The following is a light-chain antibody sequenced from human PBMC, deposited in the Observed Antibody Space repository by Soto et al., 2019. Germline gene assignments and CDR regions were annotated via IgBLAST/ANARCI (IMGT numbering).Light chain of an antibody. Sequence: QSALTQPPSASGSPGQSVTISCNGTSSDVGGYNYVSWYQQHPGKAPKLMIYEVSKRPSGVPDRFSGSKSGNTASLTVSGLQAEDEADYYCSSYAGSRVFGGGTQLTVL. CDR1: SSDVGGYNY. V-gene: IGLV2-8*01. CDR3: SSYAGSRV. J-gene: IGLJ2*01. CDR2: EVS.